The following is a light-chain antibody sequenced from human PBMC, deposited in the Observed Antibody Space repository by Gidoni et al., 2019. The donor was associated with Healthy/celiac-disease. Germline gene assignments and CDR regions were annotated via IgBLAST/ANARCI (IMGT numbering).Light chain of an antibody. CDR2: DAS. CDR1: QSVSSY. Sequence: EIVLTQSPATLSLSPGERATLSCRASQSVSSYLAWYQQKPGQAPRPLIYDASNRATGIPARFSGSGSGTDFTLTISSLETEDFAVYYCQQRSNWPPTFGPXTKVDIK. CDR3: QQRSNWPPT. V-gene: IGKV3-11*01. J-gene: IGKJ3*01.